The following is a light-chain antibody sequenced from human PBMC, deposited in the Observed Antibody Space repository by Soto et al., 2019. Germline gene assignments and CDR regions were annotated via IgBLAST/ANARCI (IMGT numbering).Light chain of an antibody. J-gene: IGLJ3*02. CDR2: EGS. V-gene: IGLV2-23*01. CDR3: CSYAGSSTWV. CDR1: SSDVGIYNL. Sequence: QSALTQPASVSGSPGQSTTISCTGTSSDVGIYNLVSWYQQHPGKAPKLMIYEGSKRPSGVSNRFSGSKSGNTASLTISGLQAEDEADYYCCSYAGSSTWVFGGVTTLTVL.